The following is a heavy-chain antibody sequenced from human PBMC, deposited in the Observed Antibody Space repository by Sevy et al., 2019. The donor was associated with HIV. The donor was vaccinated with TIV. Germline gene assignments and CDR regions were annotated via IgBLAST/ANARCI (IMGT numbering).Heavy chain of an antibody. Sequence: GGSLRLSCAASGFTFSSYAMSWVRQAPGKGLEWVSAISGSGGSTYYADSVKGRFTISRDNSKNTLYLQMNSLRAEDTVVYYCAKRVVVTWYFDYWGQGTLVTVSS. CDR2: ISGSGGST. J-gene: IGHJ4*02. CDR3: AKRVVVTWYFDY. CDR1: GFTFSSYA. D-gene: IGHD2-21*02. V-gene: IGHV3-23*01.